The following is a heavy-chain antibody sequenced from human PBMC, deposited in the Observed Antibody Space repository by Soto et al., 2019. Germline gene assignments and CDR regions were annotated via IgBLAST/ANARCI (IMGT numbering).Heavy chain of an antibody. CDR3: ARALDSSGWYGDDAFDI. V-gene: IGHV4-4*07. CDR1: GGSISNKY. J-gene: IGHJ3*02. CDR2: MSSSGVT. D-gene: IGHD6-19*01. Sequence: SETLSLTCTVSGGSISNKYWSWIRQPAGKGLEWIGRMSSSGVTNYSPSFKSRVTMSVDMSKNQFSLKLSSVTATDAAVYYCARALDSSGWYGDDAFDIWGQGTMVT.